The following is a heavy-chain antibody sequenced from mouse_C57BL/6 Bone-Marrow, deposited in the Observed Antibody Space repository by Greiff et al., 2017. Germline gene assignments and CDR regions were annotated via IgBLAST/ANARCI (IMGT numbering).Heavy chain of an antibody. J-gene: IGHJ2*01. Sequence: QVQLQQSGPELVKPGASVKISCKASGYAFSSSWMNWVKQRPGQGLEWIGRIYPGDGDTNYNGKFKGKATLTSDKSSSTAYMQLSSLTSEDSAVYFCARQLYYFDYRGQGTTRTVSS. V-gene: IGHV1-82*01. CDR2: IYPGDGDT. D-gene: IGHD3-1*01. CDR1: GYAFSSSW. CDR3: ARQLYYFDY.